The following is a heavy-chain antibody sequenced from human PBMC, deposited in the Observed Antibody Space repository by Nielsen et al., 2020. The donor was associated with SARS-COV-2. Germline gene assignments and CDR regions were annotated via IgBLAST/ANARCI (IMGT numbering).Heavy chain of an antibody. Sequence: ASVKVSCKASGYTFTSYGISWVRQAPGQGLEWMGWISAYNGNTNYAQKLQGRVTMTTDTSTSTAYMELRSLRSDDTAVYYCATAYSSSSFDYYYGMDVWGQGTTVTVSS. CDR3: ATAYSSSSFDYYYGMDV. CDR1: GYTFTSYG. J-gene: IGHJ6*02. CDR2: ISAYNGNT. D-gene: IGHD6-6*01. V-gene: IGHV1-18*01.